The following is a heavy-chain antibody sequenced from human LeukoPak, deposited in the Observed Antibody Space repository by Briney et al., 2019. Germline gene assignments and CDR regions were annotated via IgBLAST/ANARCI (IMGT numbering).Heavy chain of an antibody. CDR3: ARTSGSYYEYAFDI. Sequence: SETLSLTCTVSGGSMNTYYWGWIRQPPGKGLEWIGSIYHSGSTYYNPSLKSRVTISVDTSKNQFSLKLSSVTAADTAVYYCARTSGSYYEYAFDIWGQGTMVTVSS. J-gene: IGHJ3*02. CDR1: GGSMNTYY. V-gene: IGHV4-38-2*02. CDR2: IYHSGST. D-gene: IGHD1-26*01.